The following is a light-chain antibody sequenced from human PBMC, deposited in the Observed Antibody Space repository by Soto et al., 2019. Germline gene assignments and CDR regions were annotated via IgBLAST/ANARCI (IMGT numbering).Light chain of an antibody. CDR3: QSYDSSLSGDVV. J-gene: IGLJ2*01. CDR2: GNS. V-gene: IGLV1-40*01. CDR1: SSNIGAGYD. Sequence: QSVLTQPPSVSGAPGQRVTISCTGSSSNIGAGYDVHWYQQLPGTAPKLLIYGNSNRPSGVPDRFSGSKSGTPASLAITGLQAEDEADYYCQSYDSSLSGDVVFGGGTQLTVL.